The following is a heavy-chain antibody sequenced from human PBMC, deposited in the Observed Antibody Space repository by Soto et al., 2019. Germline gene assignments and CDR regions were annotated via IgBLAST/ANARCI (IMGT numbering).Heavy chain of an antibody. D-gene: IGHD2-21*01. CDR2: IYYSGST. Sequence: PSETLPLTCTVSGGSISSSSYYWGWIRQPPGKGLEWIGSIYYSGSTYYNPSLKSRVTISVDTSKNQFSLKLSSVTAADTAVYYCARDYSQAPVWFDPWGQGTLVTVSS. CDR1: GGSISSSSYY. CDR3: ARDYSQAPVWFDP. J-gene: IGHJ5*02. V-gene: IGHV4-39*01.